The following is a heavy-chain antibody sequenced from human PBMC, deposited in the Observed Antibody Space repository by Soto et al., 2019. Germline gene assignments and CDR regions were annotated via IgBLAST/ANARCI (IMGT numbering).Heavy chain of an antibody. J-gene: IGHJ4*02. CDR1: GGSMIAYY. CDR2: TYYSGST. CDR3: ARVRGTAGKRYFDY. V-gene: IGHV4-59*01. Sequence: SETLSLTCTVSGGSMIAYYWNWMRQPPGKGLQWVGYTYYSGSTTYNPSLKSRVTISVDSSKNQFSLKLDSVTPADTAVYYCARVRGTAGKRYFDYWGPGTLVTVS. D-gene: IGHD6-13*01.